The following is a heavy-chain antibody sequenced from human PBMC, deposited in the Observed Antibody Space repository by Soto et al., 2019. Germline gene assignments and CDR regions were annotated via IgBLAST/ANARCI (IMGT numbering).Heavy chain of an antibody. D-gene: IGHD6-13*01. CDR1: GGSFSGYY. J-gene: IGHJ4*02. V-gene: IGHV4-34*01. CDR2: INHSGST. Sequence: LSLTCAVYGGSFSGYYWSWIRQPPGKGLEWIGEINHSGSTNYNPSLKSRVTISVDTSQNQFSLKLSSVTAADTAVYYCARGGLHSSDYWGQGTLVTVS. CDR3: ARGGLHSSDY.